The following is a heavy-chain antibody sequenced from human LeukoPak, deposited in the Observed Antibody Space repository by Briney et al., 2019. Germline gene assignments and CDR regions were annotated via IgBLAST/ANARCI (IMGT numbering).Heavy chain of an antibody. Sequence: GGSLRLSCAASGITFSSYGMSWVRQAPGKGLEWVSSISSTGGTTYYADSVKGRFTISRDNSKNTLYLQMNSLRAEDTAVYYCARDSAIRFLEWLPNYFDYWGQGTLVTVSS. CDR1: GITFSSYG. CDR2: ISSTGGTT. D-gene: IGHD3-3*01. V-gene: IGHV3-23*01. CDR3: ARDSAIRFLEWLPNYFDY. J-gene: IGHJ4*02.